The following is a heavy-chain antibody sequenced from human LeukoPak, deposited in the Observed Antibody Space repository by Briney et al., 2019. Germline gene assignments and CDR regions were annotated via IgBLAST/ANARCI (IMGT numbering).Heavy chain of an antibody. CDR3: ARDALRGVVLDY. D-gene: IGHD3-10*01. CDR2: MSPNSGDT. CDR1: GYTFTSYD. Sequence: GASVKVSCKASGYTFTSYDFNWVRQATGQRPEWMGWMSPNSGDTGYAQKFQGRVTMTRDTSISTAYMELSRLRSDDTAVYYCARDALRGVVLDYWGQGTLVTVSS. J-gene: IGHJ4*02. V-gene: IGHV1-8*01.